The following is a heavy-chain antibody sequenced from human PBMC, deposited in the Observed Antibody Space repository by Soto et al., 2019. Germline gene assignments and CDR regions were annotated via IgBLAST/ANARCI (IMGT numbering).Heavy chain of an antibody. V-gene: IGHV3-33*01. CDR2: IWYEGSNK. Sequence: GGSLRLSCAASGFTFSSYGMHWVRQAPGKGLEWVAVIWYEGSNKYYADSVKGRFTISRDNSKNTLYLQMNSLRAEDTAVYYCWAYCGGDCYSRYYYYGMDVWGQGTTVTVSS. CDR3: WAYCGGDCYSRYYYYGMDV. CDR1: GFTFSSYG. D-gene: IGHD2-21*02. J-gene: IGHJ6*02.